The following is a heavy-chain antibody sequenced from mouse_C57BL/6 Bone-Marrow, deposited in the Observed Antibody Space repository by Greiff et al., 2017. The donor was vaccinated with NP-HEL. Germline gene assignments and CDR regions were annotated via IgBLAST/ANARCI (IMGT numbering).Heavy chain of an antibody. Sequence: EVQLVESGGGLVQPKGSLKLSCAASGFSFNTYAMNWVRQAPGKGLEWVARIRSKSNNYATYYADSVKDRFTISRDDSESMLYLQMNNLKTEDTAMYYCVRHEGLRAWFAYWGQGTLVTVSA. CDR3: VRHEGLRAWFAY. J-gene: IGHJ3*01. D-gene: IGHD2-4*01. CDR2: IRSKSNNYAT. V-gene: IGHV10-1*01. CDR1: GFSFNTYA.